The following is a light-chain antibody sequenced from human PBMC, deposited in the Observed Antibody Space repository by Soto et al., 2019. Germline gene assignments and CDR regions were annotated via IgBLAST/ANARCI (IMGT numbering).Light chain of an antibody. J-gene: IGLJ2*01. CDR1: SSDVGGSNY. Sequence: QSALTQPASVSGSPGQSITISCTGTSSDVGGSNYVSWYQQHPGKAPKLMIYDVHNRPSGISNRFSGSKSGNTASLIISGLQAEDEADYYCSSYRSGSTLVFGGGTKVTVL. CDR3: SSYRSGSTLV. CDR2: DVH. V-gene: IGLV2-14*01.